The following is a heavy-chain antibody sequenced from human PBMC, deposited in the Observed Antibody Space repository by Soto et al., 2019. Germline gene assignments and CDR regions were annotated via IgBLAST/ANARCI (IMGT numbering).Heavy chain of an antibody. CDR2: ISGSIGTT. V-gene: IGHV3-23*01. CDR3: AKVIVLGASTLEY. CDR1: GFMFNHYA. J-gene: IGHJ4*02. Sequence: PGGSLRLSCAASGFMFNHYAMAWVRQTPGKGLEWVSVISGSIGTTYYADSVKGRFTISRDNSKNTVYLQMNSLRVEDSALYSCAKVIVLGASTLEYWGPGTRVTDSS. D-gene: IGHD6-6*01.